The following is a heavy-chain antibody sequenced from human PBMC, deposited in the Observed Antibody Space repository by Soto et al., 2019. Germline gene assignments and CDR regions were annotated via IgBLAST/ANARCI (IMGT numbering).Heavy chain of an antibody. CDR2: ISSSSSYI. CDR1: GFTFSSYS. V-gene: IGHV3-21*01. D-gene: IGHD5-12*01. CDR3: ARAQGSGYPGDGAFDI. Sequence: EVQLVESGGSVVKPGGSLRLFSPASGFTFSSYSMNWVRQAPGKGLEWVSSISSSSSYIYYADSVKGRFTISRDNAKNSLYLQMNSLRAEDTAMYYCARAQGSGYPGDGAFDIWGQGTMVTVSS. J-gene: IGHJ3*02.